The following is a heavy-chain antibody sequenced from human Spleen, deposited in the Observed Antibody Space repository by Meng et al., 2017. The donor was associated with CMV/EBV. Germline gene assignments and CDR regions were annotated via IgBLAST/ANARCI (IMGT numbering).Heavy chain of an antibody. J-gene: IGHJ4*02. CDR1: GFTFSSYG. V-gene: IGHV3-30*02. CDR3: ARDRKTRLPPAYFDY. CDR2: IRYDGSNK. Sequence: GGSLRLSCAASGFTFSSYGMHWVRQAPGKGLEWVAFIRYDGSNKYYPDSVKGRFTISRDNSKNTLYLQMNSLRAEDTALYYCARDRKTRLPPAYFDYWGQGTLVTVSS. D-gene: IGHD2-2*01.